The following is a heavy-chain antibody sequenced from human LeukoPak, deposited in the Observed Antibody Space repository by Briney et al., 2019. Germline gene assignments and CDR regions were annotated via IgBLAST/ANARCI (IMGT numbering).Heavy chain of an antibody. CDR3: ARGGAAPEGYWFFDL. J-gene: IGHJ2*01. CDR1: GYTFTGYY. V-gene: IGHV1-2*02. Sequence: ASVKVSCKASGYTFTGYYMHWVRQAPGQGLEWMGWISPTSGGTNYAQKFQGRVTMTRDTSISTAYMELRRLRSDDTAVYYCARGGAAPEGYWFFDLWGRGTLVTVSS. CDR2: ISPTSGGT. D-gene: IGHD6-13*01.